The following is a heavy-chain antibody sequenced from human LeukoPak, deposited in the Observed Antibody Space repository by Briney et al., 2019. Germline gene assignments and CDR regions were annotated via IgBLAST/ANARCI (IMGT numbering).Heavy chain of an antibody. D-gene: IGHD6-13*01. CDR3: ARGGYSSSWYHFDY. CDR1: GFTFSKYW. V-gene: IGHV3-7*03. Sequence: GGSLRLSCAASGFTFSKYWMQWVRQAPGKGLEWVAVIKEDGSEIHYVDSVKGRFTISRDYAENALYLQMNSLRAEDTAVYYCARGGYSSSWYHFDYWGQGTLVTVSS. J-gene: IGHJ4*02. CDR2: IKEDGSEI.